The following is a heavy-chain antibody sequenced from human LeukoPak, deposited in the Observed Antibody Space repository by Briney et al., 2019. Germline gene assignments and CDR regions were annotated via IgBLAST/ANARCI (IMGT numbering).Heavy chain of an antibody. CDR1: GGSISSYY. J-gene: IGHJ4*02. Sequence: PSETLSLTCTVSGGSISSYYWSWIRQPPGKGLEWIGRIYTTGTTQYNPSLKSRVTMSVDTSTNQFSLNLRSMTAADMAVYYCGRQGYTASYYFFDYWSQGTLVAVS. CDR2: IYTTGTT. CDR3: GRQGYTASYYFFDY. V-gene: IGHV4-4*07. D-gene: IGHD1-26*01.